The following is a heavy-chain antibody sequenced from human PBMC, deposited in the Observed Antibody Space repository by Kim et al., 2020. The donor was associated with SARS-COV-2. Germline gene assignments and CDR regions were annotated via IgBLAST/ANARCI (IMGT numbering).Heavy chain of an antibody. CDR3: ARGPGVGSGDSSGYYYDLFY. V-gene: IGHV4-39*01. CDR1: GGSISSSSYY. D-gene: IGHD3-22*01. CDR2: IYYSGST. J-gene: IGHJ4*02. Sequence: SETLSLTCTVSGGSISSSSYYWGWIRQPPGKGLEWIGSIYYSGSTYYNPSLKSRVTISVDTSKNQFSLKLSSVTAADTAVYYCARGPGVGSGDSSGYYYDLFYWGQGTLVTVSS.